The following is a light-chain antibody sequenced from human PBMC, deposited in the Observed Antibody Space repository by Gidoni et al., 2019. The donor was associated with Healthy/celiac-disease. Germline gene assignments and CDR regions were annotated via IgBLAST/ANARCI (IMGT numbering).Light chain of an antibody. CDR1: SSDVGSHNL. V-gene: IGLV2-23*02. CDR3: CSYAGSSTLGV. Sequence: QSALTQPASVSGSPGQSITISCTGTSSDVGSHNLVSWYQQHPGNAPKLMIYAVSKRPSGVSNRFSGSKSGNTASLTISGLQAEDEADYYCCSYAGSSTLGVFGGGTKLTVL. J-gene: IGLJ3*02. CDR2: AVS.